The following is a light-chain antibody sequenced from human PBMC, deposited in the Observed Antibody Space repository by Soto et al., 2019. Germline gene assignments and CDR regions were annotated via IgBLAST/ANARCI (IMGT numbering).Light chain of an antibody. V-gene: IGKV3-20*01. Sequence: DIVLMQSPGTLSLSPGERATLSCRASQSVSSNYLAWYQQRPGQAPRLLIYGASTRATGIPDRFSGSGSGTDFTLTISRLEPEDFAVYYCQQYNNWPPITFGQGTRLEIK. CDR3: QQYNNWPPIT. J-gene: IGKJ5*01. CDR2: GAS. CDR1: QSVSSNY.